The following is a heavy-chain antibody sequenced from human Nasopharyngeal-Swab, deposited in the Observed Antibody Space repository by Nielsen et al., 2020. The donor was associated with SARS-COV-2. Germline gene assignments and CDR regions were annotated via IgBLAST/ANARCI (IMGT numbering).Heavy chain of an antibody. CDR3: ARPQGEKDLYFYYGMGV. D-gene: IGHD3-16*01. CDR1: GYTFTSYY. V-gene: IGHV1-46*01. Sequence: ASVKVSCKASGYTFTSYYMHWVRQAPGQGLEWMGIINPSGGSTSYAQRFQGRVTMTRDTSTSTVYMELSSLRSEDTAVYYCARPQGEKDLYFYYGMGVWGQGTTVTVSS. J-gene: IGHJ6*02. CDR2: INPSGGST.